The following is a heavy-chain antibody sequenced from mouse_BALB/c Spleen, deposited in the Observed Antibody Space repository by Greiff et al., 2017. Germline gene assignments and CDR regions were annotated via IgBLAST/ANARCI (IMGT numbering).Heavy chain of an antibody. Sequence: DVKLQESGPGLVKPSQSLSLTCTVTGYSITSYYAWNWIRQFPGNKLEWMGYISYSGSTSYNPSLKSRISITRDTSKNQFFLQLNSVTTEDTATYYCARKREYGNYLFAYWGQGTLVTVSA. J-gene: IGHJ3*01. CDR2: ISYSGST. D-gene: IGHD2-10*02. CDR1: GYSITSYYA. CDR3: ARKREYGNYLFAY. V-gene: IGHV3-2*02.